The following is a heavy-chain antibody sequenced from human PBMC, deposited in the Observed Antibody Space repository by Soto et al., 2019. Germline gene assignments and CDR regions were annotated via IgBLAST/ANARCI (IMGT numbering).Heavy chain of an antibody. Sequence: QVQLVQSGAEVKKPGASVKVSCKASGYTFTSYGISWVRQAPGQGLEWMGWISAYNGNTNYAQKLMGRVTRTTDTSTSPAYMELRSLRSDDTVVYYCARDHAVLLWFGEYLFNGMDVWGQATTVTVSS. V-gene: IGHV1-18*01. CDR1: GYTFTSYG. D-gene: IGHD3-10*01. J-gene: IGHJ6*02. CDR3: ARDHAVLLWFGEYLFNGMDV. CDR2: ISAYNGNT.